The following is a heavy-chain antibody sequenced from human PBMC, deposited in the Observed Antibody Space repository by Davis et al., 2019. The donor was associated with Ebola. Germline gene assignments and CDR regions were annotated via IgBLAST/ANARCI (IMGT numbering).Heavy chain of an antibody. Sequence: SETLSLTCAVYAGSFSAYYWRWLRQPPGKGLEWIGEINHSGSTNYNPSLKSRVTISVDTSKNQFSLKLSSVTAADTAVYYCARDLSSWGQGTLVTVSS. CDR2: INHSGST. CDR3: ARDLSS. J-gene: IGHJ4*02. CDR1: AGSFSAYY. V-gene: IGHV4-34*01.